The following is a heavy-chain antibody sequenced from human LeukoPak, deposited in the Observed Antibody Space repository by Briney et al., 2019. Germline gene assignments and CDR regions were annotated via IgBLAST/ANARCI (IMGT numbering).Heavy chain of an antibody. D-gene: IGHD3-3*01. CDR2: FDPEDGET. V-gene: IGHV1-24*01. Sequence: ASVKVSCKVSGYTLTELSMHWVRQAPGKGLEWMGGFDPEDGETTYAQKFQGRVTMTEDTSTDTAYMELSSLRSEDTAVYYCATLRYYDFWSGYVYWGQGTLVTVSS. CDR3: ATLRYYDFWSGYVY. J-gene: IGHJ4*02. CDR1: GYTLTELS.